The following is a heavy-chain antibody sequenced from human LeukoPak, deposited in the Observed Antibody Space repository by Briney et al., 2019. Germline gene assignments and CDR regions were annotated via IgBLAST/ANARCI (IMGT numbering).Heavy chain of an antibody. CDR2: ISTSGSTI. J-gene: IGHJ4*02. CDR1: GFTFSSHS. CDR3: ARDKIVGATYFDY. Sequence: PGGSLRLSCAASGFTFSSHSMNWVRQAPGKGLEWVSYISTSGSTIYYADSVKGRFTISRDNAKNSLFLQMNSLRAEDTAVYYCARDKIVGATYFDYWGQGTLVTVSS. V-gene: IGHV3-48*01. D-gene: IGHD1-26*01.